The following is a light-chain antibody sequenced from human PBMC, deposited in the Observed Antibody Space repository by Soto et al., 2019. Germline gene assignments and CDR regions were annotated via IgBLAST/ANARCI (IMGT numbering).Light chain of an antibody. CDR1: QSLVSSDGNTY. V-gene: IGKV2-30*01. J-gene: IGKJ1*01. Sequence: DVVMTQSPLSLPVTLGQPASISCRSSQSLVSSDGNTYLTWFQQRPGQSPRRLIYNVSNRDSGVPQIFRGSGPGPDFTLKSSRVEAEDVGVYYCMQGSHWPPWTFGQGTKVEIK. CDR3: MQGSHWPPWT. CDR2: NVS.